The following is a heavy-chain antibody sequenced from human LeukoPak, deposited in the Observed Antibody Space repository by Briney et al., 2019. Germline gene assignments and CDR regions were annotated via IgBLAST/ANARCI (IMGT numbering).Heavy chain of an antibody. V-gene: IGHV4-31*03. CDR3: AREGSSSSQRKPPEYNWFDP. CDR2: IYYSGST. D-gene: IGHD6-13*01. CDR1: GGSISSGGYY. J-gene: IGHJ5*02. Sequence: SQTLSLTCTVSGGSISSGGYYWSWIRQHPGKGLEWIGYIYYSGSTYYNPSLKSRVTISVDTSRNQFSLKLSSVTAADTAVYYCAREGSSSSQRKPPEYNWFDPWGQGTLVTVSS.